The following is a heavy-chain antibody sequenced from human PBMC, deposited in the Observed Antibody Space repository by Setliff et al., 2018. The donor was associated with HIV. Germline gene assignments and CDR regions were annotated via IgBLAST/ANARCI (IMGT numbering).Heavy chain of an antibody. J-gene: IGHJ6*03. CDR2: IYHSGST. CDR1: GYSISSGYY. Sequence: SSETLSLTCAVSGYSISSGYYWGWIRQPPGKGLEWIGSIYHSGSTYYNPSLKSRVTISVDTSKNQFSLKLSSVTAADTAVYYCARGRSRWTYYNYYYMDVWGKGTTVTVSS. CDR3: ARGRSRWTYYNYYYMDV. D-gene: IGHD6-13*01. V-gene: IGHV4-38-2*01.